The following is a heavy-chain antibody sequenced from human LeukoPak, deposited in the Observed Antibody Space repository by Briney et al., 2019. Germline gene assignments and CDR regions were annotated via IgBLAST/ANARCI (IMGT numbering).Heavy chain of an antibody. CDR2: IIPIFGTA. CDR1: GGTFSSYA. J-gene: IGHJ4*02. V-gene: IGHV1-69*13. D-gene: IGHD3-22*01. CDR3: ASLLLRPTDY. Sequence: ASVNVSCKASGGTFSSYAISWVRQAPGQGLEWMGGIIPIFGTANYAQKFQGRVTITADESTSTAYMELSSLRSEDTAVYYCASLLLRPTDYWGQGTLVTVSS.